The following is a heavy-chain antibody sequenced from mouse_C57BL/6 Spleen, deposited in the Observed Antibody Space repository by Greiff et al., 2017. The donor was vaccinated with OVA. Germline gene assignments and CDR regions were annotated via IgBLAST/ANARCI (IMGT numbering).Heavy chain of an antibody. CDR2: ISYDGSN. CDR3: ARRGYPYAMDY. Sequence: EVKLMESGPGLVKPSQSLSLTCSVTGYSITSGYYCNWIRQFPGNKLEWMGYISYDGSNNYNPSLKNRISITRDTSKNQFFLKLNSVTTEDTATYYCARRGYPYAMDYWGQGTSVTVSS. V-gene: IGHV3-6*01. D-gene: IGHD2-2*01. J-gene: IGHJ4*01. CDR1: GYSITSGYY.